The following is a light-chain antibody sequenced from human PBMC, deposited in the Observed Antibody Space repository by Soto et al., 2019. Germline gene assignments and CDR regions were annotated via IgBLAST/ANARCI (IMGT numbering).Light chain of an antibody. CDR2: GTS. J-gene: IGKJ5*01. CDR3: QQYGNSTIT. Sequence: EVVMRQSPATLSVSPGEGSTLSCRASQGIGDTLAWYQHKPGQTPRLLIYGTSSRATGIPDRFSGSGSGTDFTLTISRLETEDFAVYYCQQYGNSTITFGQGTRLEIK. CDR1: QGIGDT. V-gene: IGKV3-20*01.